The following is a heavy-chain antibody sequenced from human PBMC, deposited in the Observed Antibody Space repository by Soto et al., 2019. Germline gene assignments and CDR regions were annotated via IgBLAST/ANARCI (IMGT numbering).Heavy chain of an antibody. D-gene: IGHD6-6*01. CDR3: ATLSSSGPNYYYGMDV. V-gene: IGHV3-23*01. J-gene: IGHJ6*02. CDR1: GFTFSSYA. Sequence: PGGSLRLSCAASGFTFSSYAMSWVRQAPGKGLEWVSAISGSGGSTYYADSVKGRFTISRDNSKNTLYLQMNSLRAEDTAVYYCATLSSSGPNYYYGMDVWGQGTTVTVSS. CDR2: ISGSGGST.